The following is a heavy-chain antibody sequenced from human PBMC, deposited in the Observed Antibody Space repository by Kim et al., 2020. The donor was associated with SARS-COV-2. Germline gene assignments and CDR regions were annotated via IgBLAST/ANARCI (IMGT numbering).Heavy chain of an antibody. CDR1: GGSISSSNW. D-gene: IGHD3-3*01. CDR3: TRPFKIFGVVVTFDY. Sequence: SETLSLTCAVSGGSISSSNWWSWVRQPPGKGVGWSGEIYHSGSTNYNPPLKSRVTIPVDKSKNQFSLKLTSTTAADTAVYYCTRPFKIFGVVVTFDYWG. J-gene: IGHJ4*01. CDR2: IYHSGST. V-gene: IGHV4-4*02.